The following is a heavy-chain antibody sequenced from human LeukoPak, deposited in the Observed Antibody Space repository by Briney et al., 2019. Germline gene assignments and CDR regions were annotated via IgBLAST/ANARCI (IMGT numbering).Heavy chain of an antibody. CDR1: GFTFSSYS. Sequence: GGSLRLSCAASGFTFSSYSMNWVRQAPGKGLEWVSFISSSSTYIYYADSVKGRFTISRDDAKTSLYLQMSSLRADVTAVYYGARDRVVSGRFGEVASWGQGTLVTVSS. V-gene: IGHV3-21*01. D-gene: IGHD3-10*01. CDR2: ISSSSTYI. CDR3: ARDRVVSGRFGEVAS. J-gene: IGHJ5*01.